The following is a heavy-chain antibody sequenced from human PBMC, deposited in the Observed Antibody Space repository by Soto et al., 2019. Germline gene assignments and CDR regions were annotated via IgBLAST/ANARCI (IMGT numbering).Heavy chain of an antibody. CDR3: AIPYYYGSGRGRSMDV. J-gene: IGHJ6*02. CDR2: ISYSGST. D-gene: IGHD3-10*01. Sequence: SETLSLTCTVSGGSVSSGSYYWTWIRQPPGKGLEWIGYISYSGSTNYNPSLKSRVTISVDTSKNQFSLNLGSVIAADTAVYYCAIPYYYGSGRGRSMDVWGQGTTVT. CDR1: GGSVSSGSYY. V-gene: IGHV4-61*01.